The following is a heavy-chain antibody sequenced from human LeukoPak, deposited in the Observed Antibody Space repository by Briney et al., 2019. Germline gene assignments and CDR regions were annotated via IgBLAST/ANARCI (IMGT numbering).Heavy chain of an antibody. CDR3: ARKSMVRGVIMPRPRKYHAFDI. Sequence: SETLSLTCTVSGGSISSSSYYWGWIRQPPGKGLEWIGSIYYSGNTYYNPSLKSRVTISVDTSKNQFSLKLSSVTAADTAVYYCARKSMVRGVIMPRPRKYHAFDIWGQGDNGHRLF. V-gene: IGHV4-39*01. CDR1: GGSISSSSYY. D-gene: IGHD3-10*01. J-gene: IGHJ3*02. CDR2: IYYSGNT.